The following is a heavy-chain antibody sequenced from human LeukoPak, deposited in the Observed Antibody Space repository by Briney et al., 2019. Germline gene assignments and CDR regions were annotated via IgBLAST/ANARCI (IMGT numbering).Heavy chain of an antibody. CDR3: AKDMVAAASIGTNWFDP. V-gene: IGHV3-9*01. CDR2: ISWNSGSI. Sequence: GGSLRLSCAASGFTFDGYAMHWVRQAPGKGLEWVSGISWNSGSIGYADSVKGRFTISRDNAKNSLYLQMNSLRAEDTALYYCAKDMVAAASIGTNWFDPWGQGTLVTVTS. D-gene: IGHD6-13*01. CDR1: GFTFDGYA. J-gene: IGHJ5*02.